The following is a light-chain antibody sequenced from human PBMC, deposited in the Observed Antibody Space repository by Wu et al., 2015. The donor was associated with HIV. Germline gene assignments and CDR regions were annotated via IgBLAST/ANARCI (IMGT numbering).Light chain of an antibody. V-gene: IGKV3-11*01. CDR1: QSVSTY. CDR3: QQRNNWVWT. CDR2: DTS. Sequence: LSPGRSHLSCRASQSVSTYVAWYQQKPGQTPRLLIYDTSNRATGVPARFSGSGSGTDFTLTISSLEPEDFAVYYCQQRNNWVWTFGQGTKVEIK. J-gene: IGKJ1*01.